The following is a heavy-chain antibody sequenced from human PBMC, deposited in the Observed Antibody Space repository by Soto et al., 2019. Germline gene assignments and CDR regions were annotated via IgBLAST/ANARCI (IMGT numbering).Heavy chain of an antibody. CDR2: ISYDGSGK. D-gene: IGHD3-16*01. Sequence: QVQLVESGGGVVQPGRSLRLSCAASGLTFSRYAMHWVRQAPGKGLQWVAVISYDGSGKYYADSVKGRFTISRDNSKNTLVLQMNSLRPEDTALYYCAVEVWGTEIRDFDYWGQGTLVTVSS. V-gene: IGHV3-30*03. J-gene: IGHJ4*02. CDR3: AVEVWGTEIRDFDY. CDR1: GLTFSRYA.